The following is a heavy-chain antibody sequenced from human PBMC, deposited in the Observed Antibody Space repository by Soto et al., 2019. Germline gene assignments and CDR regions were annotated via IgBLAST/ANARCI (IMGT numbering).Heavy chain of an antibody. J-gene: IGHJ4*02. V-gene: IGHV3-30-3*01. CDR3: ARDYGDRPFDY. CDR2: ISYDGSNK. CDR1: GFTFSSYA. Sequence: QVQLVESGGGVVQPGRSLRLSCAASGFTFSSYAMHSVRQAPGKGLEWVAVISYDGSNKYYADSVKGRFTISRDNSKNTLYLQMNSLRAEDTAVYYCARDYGDRPFDYWGQGTLVTVSS. D-gene: IGHD4-17*01.